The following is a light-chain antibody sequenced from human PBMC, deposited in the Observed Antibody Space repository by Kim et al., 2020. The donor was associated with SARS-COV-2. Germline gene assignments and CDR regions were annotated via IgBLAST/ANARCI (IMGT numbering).Light chain of an antibody. CDR3: QLFSSPSWT. CDR2: EAF. CDR1: QSVSSGH. Sequence: EIVLTQSPATLSLSPGERATLSCRASQSVSSGHLVWYQHRVVQAPRLLIYEAFSRATGIPDRFSGSGSGTDFTLTISRLEPEDFAVYYCQLFSSPSWTFGHGTKVDIK. J-gene: IGKJ1*01. V-gene: IGKV3-20*01.